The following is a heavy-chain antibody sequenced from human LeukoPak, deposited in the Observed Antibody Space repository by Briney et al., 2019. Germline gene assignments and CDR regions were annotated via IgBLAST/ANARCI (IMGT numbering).Heavy chain of an antibody. D-gene: IGHD6-13*01. CDR3: AKGGAAGKFPADY. CDR2: ISWNSGSI. V-gene: IGHV3-9*01. Sequence: GRSLRLSCAASGFTFDDYAMHWVRQAPGKGLEWVSGISWNSGSICYADSVKGRFTISRDNAKNSLYLQMNSLRAEDTALYYCAKGGAAGKFPADYWGQGTLVTVSS. CDR1: GFTFDDYA. J-gene: IGHJ4*02.